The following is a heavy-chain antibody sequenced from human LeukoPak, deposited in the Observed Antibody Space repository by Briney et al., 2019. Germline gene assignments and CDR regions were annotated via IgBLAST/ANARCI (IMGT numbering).Heavy chain of an antibody. V-gene: IGHV3-7*01. J-gene: IGHJ4*02. CDR3: AGLYSDY. CDR2: IKQDGSQK. CDR1: GFTFSSSW. Sequence: GGSLRLSCAASGFTFSSSWMTWVRQAPGKGLEWVANIKQDGSQKYYVDSVKGRFTISRDNAKNPLYLQINSLRAEDTAVYYCAGLYSDYWGQGTLVTVSS. D-gene: IGHD3-16*02.